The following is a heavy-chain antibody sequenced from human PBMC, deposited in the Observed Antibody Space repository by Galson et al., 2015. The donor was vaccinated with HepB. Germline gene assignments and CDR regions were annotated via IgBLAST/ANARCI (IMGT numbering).Heavy chain of an antibody. Sequence: SLRLSCAASGFTFSDYTMHWVRQAPGKGLEWVAVISHDGTNKYYAHSVKGRFTISRDNSKNTLYLQMNSLRAEDTAVYYCARPEYSSGSWWFDPWGQGTLVTVSS. V-gene: IGHV3-30-3*01. CDR2: ISHDGTNK. CDR3: ARPEYSSGSWWFDP. D-gene: IGHD6-19*01. CDR1: GFTFSDYT. J-gene: IGHJ5*02.